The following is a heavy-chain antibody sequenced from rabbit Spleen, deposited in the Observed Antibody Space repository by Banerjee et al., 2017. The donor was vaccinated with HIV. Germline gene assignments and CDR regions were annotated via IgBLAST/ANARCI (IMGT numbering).Heavy chain of an antibody. CDR3: ARGSTSYYYFDL. V-gene: IGHV1S45*01. CDR1: GFDFSSNA. Sequence: QEQLVESGGGLVQPEGSLTLTCKASGFDFSSNAMCWVRQAPGKGLELIACIYTSSGNTYYASWAKGRFTISKTSSTTVTLQMTSLTAADTATYFCARGSTSYYYFDLWGPGTLVTVS. J-gene: IGHJ4*01. D-gene: IGHD8-1*01. CDR2: IYTSSGNT.